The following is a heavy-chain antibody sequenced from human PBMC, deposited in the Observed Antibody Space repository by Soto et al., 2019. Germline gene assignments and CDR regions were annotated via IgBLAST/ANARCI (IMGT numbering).Heavy chain of an antibody. D-gene: IGHD1-26*01. Sequence: SETLSLTCAVYGGSFSGYYWSWIRQPPGKGLEWIGEINHSGSTNYNPSLKSRVTISVDTSKNQFSLKLSSVTAADTAVYYCARGRSGSLDYWGQGTLVTVSS. CDR1: GGSFSGYY. CDR2: INHSGST. J-gene: IGHJ4*02. V-gene: IGHV4-34*01. CDR3: ARGRSGSLDY.